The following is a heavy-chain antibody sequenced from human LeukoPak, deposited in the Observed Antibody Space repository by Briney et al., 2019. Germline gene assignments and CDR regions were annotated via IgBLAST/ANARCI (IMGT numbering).Heavy chain of an antibody. CDR1: GFTFSSYA. J-gene: IGHJ4*02. V-gene: IGHV3-30-3*01. CDR2: ISYDGSNK. Sequence: GGSLRLSCAASGFTFSSYAMHWVRQAPGKGLEWVAVISYDGSNKYYADSVKGRFTISRDNSKNTLYLQMNSLRAEDTAVYYCARGARRIRIAAPFDYWGQGTLVTVSS. CDR3: ARGARRIRIAAPFDY. D-gene: IGHD6-13*01.